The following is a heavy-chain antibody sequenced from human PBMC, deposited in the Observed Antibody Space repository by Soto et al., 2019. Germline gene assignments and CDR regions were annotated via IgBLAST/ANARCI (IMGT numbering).Heavy chain of an antibody. CDR2: IIPIFGTP. Sequence: QVQLVQSGAEVKKPGSSVKVSCKASGGIFSTYAISWLLQAPGQGLEWMGGIIPIFGTPNYAQRFQGRVTSTADESTSTADMELSRLRSEDTAVYYCARDRYDYGSGNYYNRIDFWGQGTLVTVSS. CDR3: ARDRYDYGSGNYYNRIDF. V-gene: IGHV1-69*01. D-gene: IGHD3-10*01. J-gene: IGHJ4*02. CDR1: GGIFSTYA.